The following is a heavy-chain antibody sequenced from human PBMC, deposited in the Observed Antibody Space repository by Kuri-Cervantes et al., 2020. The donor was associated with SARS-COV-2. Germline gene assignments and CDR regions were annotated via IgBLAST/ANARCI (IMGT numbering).Heavy chain of an antibody. CDR3: ARQWAGQQLINWFDP. V-gene: IGHV5-10-1*01. Sequence: KVSCKGSGYSFTSYWISWVRQMPGKGLEWMGRIDPSDSYTNYSPSFQGHVTISADKSISTAYLQWSSLKASDTAMYYCARQWAGQQLINWFDPWGQGTLVTVSS. D-gene: IGHD6-13*01. CDR1: GYSFTSYW. J-gene: IGHJ5*02. CDR2: IDPSDSYT.